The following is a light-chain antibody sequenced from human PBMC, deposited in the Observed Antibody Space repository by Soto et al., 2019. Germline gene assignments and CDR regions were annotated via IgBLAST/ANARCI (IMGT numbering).Light chain of an antibody. CDR2: GAS. J-gene: IGKJ1*01. CDR3: QHYGSSWT. Sequence: EIVLTQSPGTLSLSPGERATLSCRASQSVSSSYLAWYQQKPGQAPRLIIYGASSRATGIPDRFSGSGSGTDFTLTISRLEPEDFAVYYCQHYGSSWTFGQGTKVDIK. V-gene: IGKV3-20*01. CDR1: QSVSSSY.